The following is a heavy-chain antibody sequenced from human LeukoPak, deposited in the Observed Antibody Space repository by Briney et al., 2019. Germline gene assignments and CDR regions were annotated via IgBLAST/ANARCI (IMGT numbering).Heavy chain of an antibody. CDR1: GYTFTSYY. V-gene: IGHV1-46*01. CDR3: ARVDPGIAVAGLDY. Sequence: ASLNVSCKASGYTFTSYYMHWVRQAPGQGLEWMGIINPSGGSTSYAQKFQGRVTMTRDTSTNTVYMELTSLRSEDTAVYYCARVDPGIAVAGLDYWGQGTLVTVSS. J-gene: IGHJ4*02. D-gene: IGHD6-19*01. CDR2: INPSGGST.